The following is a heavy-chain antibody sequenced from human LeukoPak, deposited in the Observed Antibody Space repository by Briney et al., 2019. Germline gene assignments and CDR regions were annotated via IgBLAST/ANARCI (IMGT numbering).Heavy chain of an antibody. CDR1: GGTYSSYA. Sequence: SVKVSCKASGGTYSSYAISWVRQAPGQGLEWMGRIIPIFGTANYAQKFQGRVTITTDESTSTAYMELSSLRSEDTAVYYCARVSARLHYDFWSGYYTGWAFDIWGQGTMVTVSS. CDR2: IIPIFGTA. J-gene: IGHJ3*02. D-gene: IGHD3-3*01. CDR3: ARVSARLHYDFWSGYYTGWAFDI. V-gene: IGHV1-69*05.